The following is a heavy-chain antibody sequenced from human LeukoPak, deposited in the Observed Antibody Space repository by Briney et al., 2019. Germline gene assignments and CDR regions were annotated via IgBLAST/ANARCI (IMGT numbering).Heavy chain of an antibody. D-gene: IGHD3-10*01. CDR1: GFTFSDYY. CDR3: ARDSRITMVRGVPIHYYYMDV. CDR2: ISSSGSTI. J-gene: IGHJ6*03. Sequence: GGSLRLSCAASGFTFSDYYMSWIRQAPGKGLEWVSYISSSGSTIYYADSVKGRFTISRDNAKNSLYLQMNSLRAEDTAVYYCARDSRITMVRGVPIHYYYMDVWGKGTTVTVSS. V-gene: IGHV3-11*01.